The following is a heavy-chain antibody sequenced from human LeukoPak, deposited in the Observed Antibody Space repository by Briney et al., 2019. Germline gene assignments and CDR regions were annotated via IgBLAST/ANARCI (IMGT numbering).Heavy chain of an antibody. CDR3: AKEGVQTPSDWYFDL. CDR2: INDNGGTST. CDR1: GFTFSTYG. V-gene: IGHV3-23*01. J-gene: IGHJ2*01. D-gene: IGHD4/OR15-4a*01. Sequence: PGGSLRLSCAASGFTFSTYGMGWVRQAPGKGLEWVSGINDNGGTSTLYADSVKGRFTISRDNSKSTLYLQMNSLRADDTAVYYCAKEGVQTPSDWYFDLWGRGTLVTVSS.